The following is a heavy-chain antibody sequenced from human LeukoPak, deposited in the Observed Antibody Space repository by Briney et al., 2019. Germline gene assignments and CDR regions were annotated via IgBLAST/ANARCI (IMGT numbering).Heavy chain of an antibody. CDR2: ISYDGSNK. CDR3: ARDSDGGKNSGSYYNPPRGY. V-gene: IGHV3-30*04. Sequence: GGSLRLCCAASGFTFSSYAMHWVRQAPGKGLEWVAVISYDGSNKYYADSVKGRFTISRDNSKNTLYLQMNSLRAEDTAVYYCARDSDGGKNSGSYYNPPRGYWGQGTLVTVSS. J-gene: IGHJ4*02. D-gene: IGHD3-10*01. CDR1: GFTFSSYA.